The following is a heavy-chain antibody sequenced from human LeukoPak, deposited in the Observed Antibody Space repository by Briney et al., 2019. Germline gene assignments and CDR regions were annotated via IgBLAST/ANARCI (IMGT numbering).Heavy chain of an antibody. Sequence: GASVKVSCKASGYTFTGYYMHWVRQATGQGLEWMGWMNPNSANTGYAQKFQGRVTMTRNTSISTAYMELSSLRSEDTAVYYCAIGERSYYFDYWGQGTLVTVSS. V-gene: IGHV1-8*02. J-gene: IGHJ4*02. CDR3: AIGERSYYFDY. D-gene: IGHD1-1*01. CDR1: GYTFTGYY. CDR2: MNPNSANT.